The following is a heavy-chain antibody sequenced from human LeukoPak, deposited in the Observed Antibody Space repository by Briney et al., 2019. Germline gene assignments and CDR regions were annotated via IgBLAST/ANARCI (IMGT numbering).Heavy chain of an antibody. J-gene: IGHJ6*03. Sequence: SETLSLTCTVSGGSISSYYWSWIRQPPGKGLEWIGYIYYSGSTNYNPSLKSRVTISVDTSKNQFSLKLSSVTAADTAVYYCARVGVVPAAILGYYYYYMDVWGKGTTVTVSS. V-gene: IGHV4-59*12. CDR2: IYYSGST. CDR1: GGSISSYY. CDR3: ARVGVVPAAILGYYYYYMDV. D-gene: IGHD2-2*02.